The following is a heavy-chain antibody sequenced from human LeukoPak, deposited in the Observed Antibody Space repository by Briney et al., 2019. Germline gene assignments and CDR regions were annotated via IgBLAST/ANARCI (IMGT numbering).Heavy chain of an antibody. CDR2: INSDGRTT. V-gene: IGHV3-74*01. J-gene: IGHJ6*02. Sequence: GGSLRLSCVASGFSFSSYWMYWVRQAPGKGLVWVSRINSDGRTTTNADAVKGRFTISRDNAKNTLYLQLNSLRVEDTAVYYCARGNYVMDVWGQGTTVIVSS. CDR3: ARGNYVMDV. CDR1: GFSFSSYW.